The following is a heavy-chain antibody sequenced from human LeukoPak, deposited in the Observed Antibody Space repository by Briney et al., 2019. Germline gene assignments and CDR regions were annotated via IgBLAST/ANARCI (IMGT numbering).Heavy chain of an antibody. V-gene: IGHV3-23*01. D-gene: IGHD4-17*01. CDR3: AKDKTAPTVTTMDY. CDR2: ISGSGDGT. CDR1: GFTFSSYA. J-gene: IGHJ4*02. Sequence: GGSLRLSCAASGFTFSSYAMIWVRQAPGKGLEWVSAISGSGDGTCYADSVKGRFTISRDNSKNTLYLQMNSLRAEDTAVYYCAKDKTAPTVTTMDYWGQGTLVTVSS.